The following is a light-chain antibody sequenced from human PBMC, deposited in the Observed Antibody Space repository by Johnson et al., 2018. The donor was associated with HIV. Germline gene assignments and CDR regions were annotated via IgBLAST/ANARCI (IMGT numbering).Light chain of an antibody. Sequence: QSVLTQPPSVSAAPGQKVTISCSGSSSNIGNNYVSWYRHLPGTAPKLLIYDNDKRPSGIPDRFSASKSGSSATLGITGLQTGDEADYYCGTWDSSLTAVFGTGTKVTVL. CDR1: SSNIGNNY. J-gene: IGLJ1*01. CDR2: DND. CDR3: GTWDSSLTAV. V-gene: IGLV1-51*01.